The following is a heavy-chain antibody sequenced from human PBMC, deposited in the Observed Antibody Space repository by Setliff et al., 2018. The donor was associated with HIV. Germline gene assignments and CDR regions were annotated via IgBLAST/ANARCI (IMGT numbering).Heavy chain of an antibody. CDR3: AKDVDTAMAHYYYMDV. Sequence: PGGSLRLSCAASGFTFSSYGMHWVRQAPGKGLEWVAAIWYDGSNKYYADSVKGRFTISRDNSKNTLYLQMNSLRAEDTAVYYCAKDVDTAMAHYYYMDVWGKGTTVTVSS. CDR2: IWYDGSNK. J-gene: IGHJ6*03. V-gene: IGHV3-33*06. D-gene: IGHD5-18*01. CDR1: GFTFSSYG.